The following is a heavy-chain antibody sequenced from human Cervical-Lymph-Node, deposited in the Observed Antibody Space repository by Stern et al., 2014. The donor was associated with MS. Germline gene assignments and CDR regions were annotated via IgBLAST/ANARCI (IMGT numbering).Heavy chain of an antibody. D-gene: IGHD3-22*01. CDR1: GGSFSAYA. J-gene: IGHJ4*02. Sequence: VQLVEFGAEVKRPGSSVKVSCKYSGGSFSAYAFTWVRQAPGHGLECMGGIIPIFGTANYAQKFQGRVTITADESTSTAYMELSSLRSEDTAVYYCASGLGGYAHDYWGQGTLVTVSS. V-gene: IGHV1-69*01. CDR2: IIPIFGTA. CDR3: ASGLGGYAHDY.